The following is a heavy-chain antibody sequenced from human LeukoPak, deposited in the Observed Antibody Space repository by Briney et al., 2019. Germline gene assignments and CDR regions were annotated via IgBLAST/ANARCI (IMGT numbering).Heavy chain of an antibody. CDR1: GYTFTGYY. CDR3: ARDMGPQDAFDI. J-gene: IGHJ3*02. V-gene: IGHV1-2*06. D-gene: IGHD1-26*01. CDR2: INPDSGGT. Sequence: ASVRVSCKASGYTFTGYYMHWVRQAPGQGLEWMGRINPDSGGTNYVQEFLGRVTMTRDTSISTPYMELSRLRSDDTAVYYCARDMGPQDAFDIWGQGTMVTVSS.